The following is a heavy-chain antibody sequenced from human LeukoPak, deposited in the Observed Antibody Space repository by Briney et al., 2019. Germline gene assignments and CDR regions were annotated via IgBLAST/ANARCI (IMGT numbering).Heavy chain of an antibody. D-gene: IGHD3-9*01. V-gene: IGHV3-7*03. Sequence: PGGSLRLSCAASGFTFSSYWMSWVRQAPGKGLEWVANIKQDGSETYYVDSVKGRFTISRDNAKNSLYLQMNSLRAEDTAVYYCARDFGGRARLRYFDWSAGSYYFDYWGQGTLVTVSS. CDR1: GFTFSSYW. CDR3: ARDFGGRARLRYFDWSAGSYYFDY. J-gene: IGHJ4*02. CDR2: IKQDGSET.